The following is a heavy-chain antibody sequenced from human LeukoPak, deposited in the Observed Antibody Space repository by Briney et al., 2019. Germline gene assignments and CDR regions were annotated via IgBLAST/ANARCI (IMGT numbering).Heavy chain of an antibody. CDR3: ARGCYDILTGYCSDY. D-gene: IGHD3-9*01. V-gene: IGHV1-46*03. Sequence: ASVKVSCKASGYTFTSYYMHWVRQAPGQGLEWMGIINPSGGSTSYAQKFQGRVTMTRDTSTSTVYMELSSLRSEDTAVYYCARGCYDILTGYCSDYWGQGTLVTVSS. J-gene: IGHJ4*02. CDR1: GYTFTSYY. CDR2: INPSGGST.